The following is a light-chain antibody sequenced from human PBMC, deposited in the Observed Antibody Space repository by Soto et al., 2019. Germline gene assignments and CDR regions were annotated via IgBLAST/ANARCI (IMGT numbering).Light chain of an antibody. V-gene: IGKV1-6*01. Sequence: AIQMTQSPSSLSASVGDRVTITCRASQGIRHYLGWYQQKPGKAPKLLIYAASSLQSGVPSRFSGSGSGTDFTLPISSLQPEDFATYYCLQDYNYPLTFGGGTKVEIK. J-gene: IGKJ4*01. CDR2: AAS. CDR1: QGIRHY. CDR3: LQDYNYPLT.